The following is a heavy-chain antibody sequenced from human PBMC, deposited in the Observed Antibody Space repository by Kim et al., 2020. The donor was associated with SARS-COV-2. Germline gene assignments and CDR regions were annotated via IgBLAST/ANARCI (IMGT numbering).Heavy chain of an antibody. V-gene: IGHV1-18*01. J-gene: IGHJ4*02. Sequence: YAQKLQGRVTMTTDTSTSTAYMELRSLRSDDTAVYYCARDLDSSSSLIDYWGQGTLVTVSS. CDR3: ARDLDSSSSLIDY. D-gene: IGHD6-6*01.